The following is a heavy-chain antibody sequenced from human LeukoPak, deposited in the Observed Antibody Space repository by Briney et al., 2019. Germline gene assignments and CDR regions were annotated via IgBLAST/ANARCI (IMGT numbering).Heavy chain of an antibody. V-gene: IGHV4-34*01. J-gene: IGHJ4*02. CDR2: INHSGST. Sequence: PSETLSLTCAVYGGSFSGYYWSWTRQPPGKGLERIGEINHSGSTNYNPSLKSRVTISVDTSKNQFSLKLSSVTAADTAVYYCARHRLQWEYFDYWGQGTLVTVSS. CDR3: ARHRLQWEYFDY. D-gene: IGHD5-24*01. CDR1: GGSFSGYY.